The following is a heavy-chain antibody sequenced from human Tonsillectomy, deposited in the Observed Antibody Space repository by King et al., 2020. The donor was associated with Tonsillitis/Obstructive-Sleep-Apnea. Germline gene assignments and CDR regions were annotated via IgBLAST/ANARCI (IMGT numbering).Heavy chain of an antibody. CDR1: GLTVSNNY. D-gene: IGHD3-22*01. Sequence: VQLVESGGGLVQPGGSLRLSCAASGLTVSNNYMGWVRQAPGKGLEWVSAIHPNANTDYTDSVQGRFTISRHNSNNALYIQMNTLRPDDTGLYYCGTSSVRCGPEACDIWRQGEMVTVS. V-gene: IGHV3-53*04. CDR3: GTSSVRCGPEACDI. CDR2: IHPNANT. J-gene: IGHJ3*02.